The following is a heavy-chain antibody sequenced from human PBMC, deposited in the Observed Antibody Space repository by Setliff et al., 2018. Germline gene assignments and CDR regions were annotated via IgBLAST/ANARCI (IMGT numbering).Heavy chain of an antibody. D-gene: IGHD5-12*01. CDR1: GGTFSSYD. CDR2: VIPIFGTT. Sequence: SVKVSCKASGGTFSSYDISWVRQAPGRGLEWMGGVIPIFGTTNYAQRFQGRVTVTTDESTSTAYMELSSLRSEDTAVYYCARERGDIVTTTSYYYYLDGWGKGTTVTVSS. CDR3: ARERGDIVTTTSYYYYLDG. J-gene: IGHJ6*03. V-gene: IGHV1-69*05.